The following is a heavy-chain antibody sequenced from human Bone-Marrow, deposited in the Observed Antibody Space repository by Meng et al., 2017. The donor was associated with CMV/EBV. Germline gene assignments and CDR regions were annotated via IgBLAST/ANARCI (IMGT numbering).Heavy chain of an antibody. CDR3: ARNVGYNYGMDV. CDR1: GFTFSSYW. Sequence: GGSLRLSCAASGFTFSSYWMSWVRQAPGKGLEWVANIKQDGSEKYYVDSVKGRFTISRDNAKNSLYLHMNSLRVEDTALYHCARNVGYNYGMDVWGQGTTVTVSS. V-gene: IGHV3-7*03. CDR2: IKQDGSEK. J-gene: IGHJ6*02. D-gene: IGHD1-26*01.